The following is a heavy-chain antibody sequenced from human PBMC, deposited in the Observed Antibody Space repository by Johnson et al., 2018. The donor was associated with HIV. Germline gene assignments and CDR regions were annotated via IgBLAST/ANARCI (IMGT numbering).Heavy chain of an antibody. D-gene: IGHD3-16*01. Sequence: QVQLVESGGGVVQPGRSLRLSCAASGITFSDYAMHWVRQAPGKGLEWVAVISYDGSNKYYADSVKGRFTISRDSSKNTLYLQMNSLRIEDTAVYYCARGSRYTYDNDDVYLLQAFDVWGQGTVVTVSS. J-gene: IGHJ3*01. CDR1: GITFSDYA. CDR3: ARGSRYTYDNDDVYLLQAFDV. V-gene: IGHV3-30*04. CDR2: ISYDGSNK.